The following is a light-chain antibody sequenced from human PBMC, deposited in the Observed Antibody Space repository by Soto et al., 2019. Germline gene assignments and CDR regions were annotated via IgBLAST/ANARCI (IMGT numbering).Light chain of an antibody. CDR1: QGVGIT. CDR3: QRYNDWPLT. J-gene: IGKJ4*01. V-gene: IGKV3-15*01. CDR2: NAF. Sequence: EIVMTQSPATPSVSPGEGVTLSCRASQGVGITLAWYQQKPGQTPRLLIYNAFTRATGIPARFSGSGSGTEFTLTINSLQSEESAVYYCQRYNDWPLTLGGGTKGEVK.